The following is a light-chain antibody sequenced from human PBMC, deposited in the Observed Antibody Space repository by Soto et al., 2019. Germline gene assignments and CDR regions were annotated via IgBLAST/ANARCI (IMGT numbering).Light chain of an antibody. CDR3: HQYGGSTVYP. CDR1: QSVSSNY. Sequence: EIVLTQSPGTLSLSPGERATLSCRASQSVSSNYLVWYQQKPGQAPRLLIYGASSRATGIPDRFSGSGSGTDFTLTISRLEPEDFAVYYCHQYGGSTVYPFGQGTKLEIK. CDR2: GAS. J-gene: IGKJ2*01. V-gene: IGKV3-20*01.